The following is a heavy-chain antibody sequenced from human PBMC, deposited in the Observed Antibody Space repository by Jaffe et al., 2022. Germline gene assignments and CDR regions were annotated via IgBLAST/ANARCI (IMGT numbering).Heavy chain of an antibody. D-gene: IGHD2-21*01. Sequence: EVQLVESGGGLVQPGGSLRLSCAASGFTFSSYSMNWVRQAPGKGLEWVSYISSSSSTIYYADSVKGRFTISRDNAKNSLYLQMNSLRAEDTAVYYCARVRAYCGGDCPLKEFDYWGQGTLVTVSS. V-gene: IGHV3-48*01. CDR3: ARVRAYCGGDCPLKEFDY. CDR1: GFTFSSYS. CDR2: ISSSSSTI. J-gene: IGHJ4*02.